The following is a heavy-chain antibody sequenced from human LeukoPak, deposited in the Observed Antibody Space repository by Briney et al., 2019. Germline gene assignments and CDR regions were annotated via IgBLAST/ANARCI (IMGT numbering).Heavy chain of an antibody. CDR3: ARAPLLRFLEWLIYGMDV. CDR2: INHSGST. D-gene: IGHD3-3*01. Sequence: ASETLSLTCAVSGGSISSGNYYWGWIRQPPGKGLEWIGEINHSGSTNYNPSLKSRVTISVDTSKNQFSLKLSSVTAADTAVYYCARAPLLRFLEWLIYGMDVWGQGTTVTVSS. J-gene: IGHJ6*02. V-gene: IGHV4-39*07. CDR1: GGSISSGNYY.